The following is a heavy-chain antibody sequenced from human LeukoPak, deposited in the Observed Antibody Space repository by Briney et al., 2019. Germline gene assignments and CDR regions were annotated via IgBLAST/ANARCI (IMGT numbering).Heavy chain of an antibody. CDR3: ARLAYCGGDCYPAGYFQH. CDR2: IYYSGST. J-gene: IGHJ1*01. CDR1: GGSISSSSYY. Sequence: PSETLSLTCTVSGGSISSSSYYWGWIRQPPGKGLEWIGSIYYSGSTYYNPSLKSRVTISVDTSKNQFSLKLSSVTAADTAVYYCARLAYCGGDCYPAGYFQHWGQGTLVTVSS. D-gene: IGHD2-21*01. V-gene: IGHV4-39*01.